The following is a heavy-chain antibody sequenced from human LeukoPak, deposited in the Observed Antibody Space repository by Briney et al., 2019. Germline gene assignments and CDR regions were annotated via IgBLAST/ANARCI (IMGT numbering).Heavy chain of an antibody. J-gene: IGHJ1*01. D-gene: IGHD6-19*01. CDR2: INPNSGGT. Sequence: ASVKVSCKASGYSFTGFYMHCVRQAPGQGLEWMGWINPNSGGTNYAQRFQGRVTMTMDTSISTAYMELSSMRSDDTAVYYCARDPGISLSGKYFQHWGQGTLVTVSS. V-gene: IGHV1-2*02. CDR3: ARDPGISLSGKYFQH. CDR1: GYSFTGFY.